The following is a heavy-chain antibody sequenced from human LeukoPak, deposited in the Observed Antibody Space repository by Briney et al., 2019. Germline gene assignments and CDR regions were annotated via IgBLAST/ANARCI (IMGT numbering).Heavy chain of an antibody. CDR2: INPNSGGT. CDR1: GYTFTGYY. V-gene: IGHV1-2*02. Sequence: ASVKVSCKASGYTFTGYYMHWVRQAPGQGLEWMGWINPNSGGTNYAQKFQGRVTMTRDTSISTAYMELSRLRSDDTAVYYCARGVATTNLPQYYYYMDVWGKGTTVTASS. D-gene: IGHD5-12*01. J-gene: IGHJ6*03. CDR3: ARGVATTNLPQYYYYMDV.